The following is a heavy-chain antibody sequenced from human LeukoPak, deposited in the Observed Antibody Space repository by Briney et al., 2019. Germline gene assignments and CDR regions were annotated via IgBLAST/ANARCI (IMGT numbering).Heavy chain of an antibody. CDR2: ISSSSSYI. J-gene: IGHJ6*02. D-gene: IGHD2-2*01. CDR1: GFTFSSYS. V-gene: IGHV3-21*01. CDR3: ARDPIVVVPAAPPYGMDV. Sequence: GGSLRLSCAASGFTFSSYSMNWVRQAPGKGLEWVSSISSSSSYIYYADSVKGRFTISRDNAKNSLYLQMNSLRTEDTAVYYCARDPIVVVPAAPPYGMDVWGQGTTVTVSS.